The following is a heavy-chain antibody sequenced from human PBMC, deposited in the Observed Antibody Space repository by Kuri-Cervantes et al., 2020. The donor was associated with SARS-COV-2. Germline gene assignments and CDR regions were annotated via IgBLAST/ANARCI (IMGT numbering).Heavy chain of an antibody. D-gene: IGHD2-21*01. CDR1: GFTFSSYS. CDR3: ARDRVGVLDS. Sequence: GGSLRLSCAASGFTFSSYSMNWVRQAPGKGLEWVAIISDDGQNQDFADSVKGRFTISRDNSRNTLCLNMSSLRAEDTAMYYCARDRVGVLDSWGQGTLVTVSS. J-gene: IGHJ4*02. CDR2: ISDDGQNQ. V-gene: IGHV3-30*03.